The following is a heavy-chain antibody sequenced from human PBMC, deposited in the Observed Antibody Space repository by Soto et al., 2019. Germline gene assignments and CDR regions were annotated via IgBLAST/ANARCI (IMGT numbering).Heavy chain of an antibody. CDR3: ARVAGPDFSHYYGIDV. V-gene: IGHV1-69*12. CDR2: IIPIFGKG. J-gene: IGHJ6*02. CDR1: GGTFSRFG. Sequence: QVQLVQSGAEGKKPGSSVKVSCKASGGTFSRFGISWVRQAPGQGLEWVGGIIPIFGKGDYAPKFQGRVTFTADEVTTTVYMEMSSLSSGDTAVYYCARVAGPDFSHYYGIDVWGQGTTVTVSS. D-gene: IGHD6-19*01.